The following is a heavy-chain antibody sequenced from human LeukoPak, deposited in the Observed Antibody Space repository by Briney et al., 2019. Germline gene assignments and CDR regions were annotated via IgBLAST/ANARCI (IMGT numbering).Heavy chain of an antibody. CDR2: INHSKNT. CDR3: ARVVSITIFGVVDYYYYYYMDV. J-gene: IGHJ6*03. D-gene: IGHD3-3*01. CDR1: GGSFSGHY. Sequence: PSETLSLTCAVYGGSFSGHYWSWIRQPPGKGLEWIGEINHSKNTNYNPSLKSRVTISVDTSKNQFSLKLSSVTAADTAVYYCARVVSITIFGVVDYYYYYYMDVWGKGTTVTVSS. V-gene: IGHV4-34*01.